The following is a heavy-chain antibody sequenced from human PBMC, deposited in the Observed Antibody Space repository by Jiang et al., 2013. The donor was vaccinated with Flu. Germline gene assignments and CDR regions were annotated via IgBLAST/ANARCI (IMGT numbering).Heavy chain of an antibody. D-gene: IGHD3-22*01. CDR3: ARDPARHSSGYYPISAY. CDR2: ISAYNGNT. V-gene: IGHV1-18*04. J-gene: IGHJ4*02. CDR1: GYTFTSYG. Sequence: SGAEVKKPGASVKVSCKASGYTFTSYGISWVRQAPGQGLEWMGWISAYNGNTNYAQKLQGRVTMTTDTSTSTAYMELRSLRSDDTAVYYCARDPARHSSGYYPISAYWGQGTLVTVSS.